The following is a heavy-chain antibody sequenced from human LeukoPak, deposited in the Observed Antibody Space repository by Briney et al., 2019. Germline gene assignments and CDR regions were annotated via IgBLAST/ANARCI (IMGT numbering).Heavy chain of an antibody. CDR3: ARDPHIVVVTAHYYYYYMDV. V-gene: IGHV1-2*02. J-gene: IGHJ6*03. CDR2: INPNSGGT. D-gene: IGHD2-21*02. CDR1: GGTFSSYA. Sequence: ASVKVSCKASGGTFSSYAISWVRQAPGQGLEWMGWINPNSGGTNYAQKFQGRVTMTRDTSISTAYMELSRLRSDDTAVYYCARDPHIVVVTAHYYYYYMDVWGKGTTVTISS.